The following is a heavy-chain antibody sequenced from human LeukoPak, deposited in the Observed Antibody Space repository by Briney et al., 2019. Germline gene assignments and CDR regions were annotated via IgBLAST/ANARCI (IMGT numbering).Heavy chain of an antibody. V-gene: IGHV1-69*13. CDR1: GGTFSSYA. Sequence: ASVKVSCKASGGTFSSYAISWVRQAPGQGLEWMGGIIPIFGTANYAQKFQGRVTITADESTSTAYMELSSLRSEDTAVYYCARDSAAAGLGYYYYMDVWGKGTTVTISS. CDR2: IIPIFGTA. J-gene: IGHJ6*03. CDR3: ARDSAAAGLGYYYYMDV. D-gene: IGHD6-13*01.